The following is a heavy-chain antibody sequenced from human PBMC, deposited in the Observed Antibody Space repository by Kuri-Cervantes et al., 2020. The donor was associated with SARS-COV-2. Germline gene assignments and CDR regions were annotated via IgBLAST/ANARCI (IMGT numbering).Heavy chain of an antibody. CDR1: GGSISSYY. V-gene: IGHV4-59*01. CDR3: ARDRGIMINSRNWFDP. D-gene: IGHD3-16*01. J-gene: IGHJ5*02. CDR2: IYYSGST. Sequence: SETLSLTCTVSGGSISSYYWSWIRQPPGKGLEWIGYIYYSGSTNYNPSLKSRVTISVDTSKNQFSLKLSSVTAADTAVYYCARDRGIMINSRNWFDPWGQGTLVTVSS.